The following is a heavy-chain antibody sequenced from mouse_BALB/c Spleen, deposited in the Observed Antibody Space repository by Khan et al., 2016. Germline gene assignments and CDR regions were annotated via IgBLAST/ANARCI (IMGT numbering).Heavy chain of an antibody. CDR1: GYSITSDYA. J-gene: IGHJ4*01. Sequence: EVQLQESGPGLVKPSQSLSLTCIVTGYSITSDYAWNWIRQFPGNKLEWMGYISYSGSTRYYPSLKSRISITRATSKNQFILQLNAVTTEDTATNYCARTPTAYYAMDYWGQGTSVTVSS. CDR2: ISYSGST. CDR3: ARTPTAYYAMDY. V-gene: IGHV3-2*02. D-gene: IGHD1-2*01.